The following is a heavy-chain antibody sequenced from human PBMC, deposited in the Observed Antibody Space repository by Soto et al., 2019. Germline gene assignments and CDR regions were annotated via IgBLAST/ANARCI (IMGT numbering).Heavy chain of an antibody. Sequence: PSETLCLTGTDADGAIRGGYRNWIRQPPGKGLEWIAYIHYTGSTEYNPSLKSRVTISVDTSKNQFSLKLSSVTAADTAVYYCARHLTTTAAPLPFDYWGQGTLVTVSS. CDR3: ARHLTTTAAPLPFDY. V-gene: IGHV4-59*08. CDR1: DGAIRGGY. CDR2: IHYTGST. D-gene: IGHD3-22*01. J-gene: IGHJ4*02.